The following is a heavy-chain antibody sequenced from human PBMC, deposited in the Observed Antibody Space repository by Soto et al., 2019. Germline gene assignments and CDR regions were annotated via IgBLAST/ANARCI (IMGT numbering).Heavy chain of an antibody. V-gene: IGHV5-51*01. Sequence: GESLKISCRTSGYRFTSSWIAWVRQMPGKGLEWMGIIFPSDSDTRYSPSFQGQVTISADRSTSTVFLQWASLKASDTAVYFCARKDKSGYFNWFDPWGQGTLVTVSS. D-gene: IGHD3-22*01. CDR2: IFPSDSDT. J-gene: IGHJ5*02. CDR3: ARKDKSGYFNWFDP. CDR1: GYRFTSSW.